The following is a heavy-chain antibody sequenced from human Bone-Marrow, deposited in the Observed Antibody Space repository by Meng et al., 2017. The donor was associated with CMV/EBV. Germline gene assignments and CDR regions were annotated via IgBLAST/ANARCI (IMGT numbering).Heavy chain of an antibody. V-gene: IGHV3-7*01. CDR1: GFTFSSYW. Sequence: GESLKISCAASGFTFSSYWMSWVRQAPGKGLEWVANIKQDGSEKYYVESVKGRFTISRDNAKNSLYLQMNSLRAEDTAVYYCARPGYDFWGGDWAYYFDYWGQGTLVSVSS. CDR2: IKQDGSEK. D-gene: IGHD3-3*01. CDR3: ARPGYDFWGGDWAYYFDY. J-gene: IGHJ4*02.